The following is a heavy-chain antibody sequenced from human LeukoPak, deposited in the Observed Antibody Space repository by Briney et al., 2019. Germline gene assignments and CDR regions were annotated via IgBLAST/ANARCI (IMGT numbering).Heavy chain of an antibody. CDR3: AKDNCSGGSCYFDD. CDR1: GFTFRSYG. J-gene: IGHJ4*02. Sequence: GSLRLFCAASGFTFRSYGMHWVRQAPGKGLEWGAVISYDGSNKYYADSVKGRFTISRDNSKNTLYLQMNSLRAEDTAVYYCAKDNCSGGSCYFDDWGQGTLVTASS. CDR2: ISYDGSNK. V-gene: IGHV3-30*18. D-gene: IGHD2-15*01.